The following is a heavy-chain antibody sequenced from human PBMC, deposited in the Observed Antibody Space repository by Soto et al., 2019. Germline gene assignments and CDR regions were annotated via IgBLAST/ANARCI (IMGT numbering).Heavy chain of an antibody. CDR2: IKQDGGEK. V-gene: IGHV3-7*01. CDR3: ARDRWWLVH. D-gene: IGHD6-19*01. Sequence: AASLRHSYAPSGFTFIGYWMNGARQAPGKGLEWVANIKQDGGEKYYVDSVKGRFTISRDNAKNSLYLQMNSLRAEDTAVYYCARDRWWLVHWGQGT. CDR1: GFTFIGYW. J-gene: IGHJ4*02.